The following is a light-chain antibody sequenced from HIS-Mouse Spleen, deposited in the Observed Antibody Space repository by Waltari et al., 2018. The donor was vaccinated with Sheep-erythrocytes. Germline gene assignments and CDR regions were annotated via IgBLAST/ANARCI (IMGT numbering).Light chain of an antibody. CDR1: SSDVGGYNY. J-gene: IGLJ1*01. CDR2: DVS. V-gene: IGLV2-11*01. CDR3: CSYAGSYNHV. Sequence: QSALTQPRSVSGSPGQSVTISCPGTSSDVGGYNYVSWYQQHPGKAPKLMIYDVSKRPSGVPDRFSGSKSGNTASLTISGLQAEDEADYYCCSYAGSYNHVFGTGTKVTVL.